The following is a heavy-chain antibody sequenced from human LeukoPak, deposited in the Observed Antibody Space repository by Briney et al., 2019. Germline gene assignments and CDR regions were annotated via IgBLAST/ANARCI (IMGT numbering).Heavy chain of an antibody. CDR3: AREGGFYRPLDY. CDR2: VHLDGRT. D-gene: IGHD3-3*01. J-gene: IGHJ4*02. Sequence: SETLSLTCGVSGGSVINTNWWTWVRQPPGKGLEWIGEVHLDGRTNYNPSLESRLTMSVDVSENQVSLKLTSVTAADTAAYYCAREGGFYRPLDYSGQGTLVTVSS. CDR1: GGSVINTNW. V-gene: IGHV4-4*02.